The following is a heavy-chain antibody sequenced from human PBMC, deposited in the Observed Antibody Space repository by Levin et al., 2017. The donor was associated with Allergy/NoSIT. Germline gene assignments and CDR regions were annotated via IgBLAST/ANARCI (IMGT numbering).Heavy chain of an antibody. CDR3: ARVEYYGSGNIDY. V-gene: IGHV3-48*02. J-gene: IGHJ4*02. CDR1: GFTFSSYS. D-gene: IGHD3-10*01. Sequence: LSLTCAASGFTFSSYSMNWVRQAPGKGLEWVSYISKSSDTTYYADSVKGRFTISRDNAKNSLYLQMNSLRDEDTAVYYCARVEYYGSGNIDYWGQGTLVTVSS. CDR2: ISKSSDTT.